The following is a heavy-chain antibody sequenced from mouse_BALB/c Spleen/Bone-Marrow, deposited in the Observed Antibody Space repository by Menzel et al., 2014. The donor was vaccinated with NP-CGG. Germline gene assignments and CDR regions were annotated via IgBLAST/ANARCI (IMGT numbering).Heavy chain of an antibody. CDR3: ARQSRAWFAY. CDR1: GFAFSSYD. J-gene: IGHJ3*01. Sequence: VMLVESGGGLVKPGGSLKLSCAASGFAFSSYDRAWVRQTPENRLDWVAYISSGGGSTYYPYTVKGRFTISRDSAKNTLSLQMSSLKSEDTAMYSCARQSRAWFAYWGQGTRVTVSA. D-gene: IGHD1-1*01. CDR2: ISSGGGST. V-gene: IGHV5-12-1*01.